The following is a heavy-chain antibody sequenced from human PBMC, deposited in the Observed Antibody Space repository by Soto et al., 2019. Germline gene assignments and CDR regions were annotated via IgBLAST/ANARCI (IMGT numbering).Heavy chain of an antibody. J-gene: IGHJ1*01. Sequence: SVKVSCKASGGTFSSYAISWVRQAPGQGLEWMGGIIPIFGTANYAQKFQGRVTITADESTSTAYMELSSLRSEDTAVYYCARGQGWYYYDSSGYSYFQHWGQGTLVTVSS. CDR3: ARGQGWYYYDSSGYSYFQH. V-gene: IGHV1-69*13. CDR2: IIPIFGTA. D-gene: IGHD3-22*01. CDR1: GGTFSSYA.